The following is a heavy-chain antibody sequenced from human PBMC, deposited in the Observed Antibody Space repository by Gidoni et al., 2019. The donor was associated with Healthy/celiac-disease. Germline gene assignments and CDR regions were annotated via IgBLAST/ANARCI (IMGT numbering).Heavy chain of an antibody. J-gene: IGHJ1*01. CDR2: IYWNDDK. D-gene: IGHD4-17*01. CDR3: AHRTSSEYYGDYVGYFQH. Sequence: QITLKESGPTLVKPTQTLTLTCTFSGFSLSTSGVGVGWIRQPPGKALEWLALIYWNDDKRYSPSLKSRLTITKDTSKNQVVLTMTNMDPVDTATNYCAHRTSSEYYGDYVGYFQHWGQGTLVTVSS. V-gene: IGHV2-5*01. CDR1: GFSLSTSGVG.